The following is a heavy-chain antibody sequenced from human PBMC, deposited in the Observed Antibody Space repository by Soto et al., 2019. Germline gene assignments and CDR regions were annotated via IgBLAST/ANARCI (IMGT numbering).Heavy chain of an antibody. CDR1: GYTFTSYY. CDR3: ANLEGYCISTSCPYNWFDP. V-gene: IGHV1-46*01. CDR2: INPSGGST. J-gene: IGHJ5*02. Sequence: GASVKVSCKASGYTFTSYYMHWVRQAPGQGLEWMGIINPSGGSTSYAQKFQGRVTMTRDTSTSTVYMELSSLRSEDTAVYYCANLEGYCISTSCPYNWFDPWGQGTLVTVSS. D-gene: IGHD2-2*01.